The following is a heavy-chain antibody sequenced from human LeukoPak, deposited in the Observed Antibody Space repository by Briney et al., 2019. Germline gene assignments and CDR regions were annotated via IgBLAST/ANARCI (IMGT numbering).Heavy chain of an antibody. CDR1: GGSISPYF. CDR2: ISYTGST. D-gene: IGHD3-10*01. V-gene: IGHV4-59*01. J-gene: IGHJ5*02. CDR3: ARDDYRGVTNFDP. Sequence: PSETLSLTCSVSGGSISPYFWSWIRQPPGKGLEWIGYISYTGSTNYNPSLKSRVTISVDTSKNQFSLQLTSVTAADTAVYYCARDDYRGVTNFDPWGQGTLVTVSS.